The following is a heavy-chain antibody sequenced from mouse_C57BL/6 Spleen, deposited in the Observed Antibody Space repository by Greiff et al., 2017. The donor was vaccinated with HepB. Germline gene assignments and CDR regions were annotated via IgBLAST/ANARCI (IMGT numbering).Heavy chain of an antibody. CDR1: GYTFTSYG. Sequence: VHVKQSGAELVRPGSSVKMSCKTSGYTFTSYGINWVKQRPGQGLEWIGYIYIGNGYTEYNEKFKGKATLTSDTSSSTAYMQLSSLTSEDSAIYFCARSSTVVRYYAMDYWGQGTSVTVSS. J-gene: IGHJ4*01. CDR3: ARSSTVVRYYAMDY. D-gene: IGHD1-1*01. V-gene: IGHV1-58*01. CDR2: IYIGNGYT.